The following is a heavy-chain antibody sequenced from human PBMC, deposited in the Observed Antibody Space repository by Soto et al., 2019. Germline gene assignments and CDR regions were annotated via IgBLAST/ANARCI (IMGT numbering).Heavy chain of an antibody. V-gene: IGHV4-59*01. Sequence: XTLSPACIVSGGSLSSYYWSWIRQPAGKELEWIGYIYYSGRTKYNPSLKSRFTISVDTYENQFSLKMSSVTAADKAVYYCARDRYSNGWLDFWGQGILGTVS. CDR2: IYYSGRT. CDR3: ARDRYSNGWLDF. CDR1: GGSLSSYY. D-gene: IGHD6-19*01. J-gene: IGHJ4*02.